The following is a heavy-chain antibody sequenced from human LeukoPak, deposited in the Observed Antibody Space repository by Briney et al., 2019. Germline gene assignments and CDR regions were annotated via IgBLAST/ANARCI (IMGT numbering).Heavy chain of an antibody. J-gene: IGHJ4*02. V-gene: IGHV3-11*06. D-gene: IGHD1-1*01. CDR2: ISSRTSDT. CDR3: TRVGSSGSVDY. Sequence: GGSLRLSCAASGFTFSDYYMSWIRQAPGKGLEWVSYISSRTSDTNYVDSVKGRFTISRGNAKNSLYLHMNSLRAEDTAVYYCTRVGSSGSVDYWGQGTLVSVSS. CDR1: GFTFSDYY.